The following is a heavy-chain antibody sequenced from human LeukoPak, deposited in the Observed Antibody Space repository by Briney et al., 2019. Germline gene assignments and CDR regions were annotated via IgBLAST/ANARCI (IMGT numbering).Heavy chain of an antibody. D-gene: IGHD2-15*01. V-gene: IGHV4-38-2*01. J-gene: IGHJ4*02. CDR3: ARHAYCSGGSCLAAIDY. Sequence: SETLSLTCAVSGYSISSGYYWGWIRQPPGKGLEWIGSIYHSGSTYYNPSLKSRVTIPVDTSKNQFSLKLSSVTAADTAVYYCARHAYCSGGSCLAAIDYWGQGTLVTVSS. CDR1: GYSISSGYY. CDR2: IYHSGST.